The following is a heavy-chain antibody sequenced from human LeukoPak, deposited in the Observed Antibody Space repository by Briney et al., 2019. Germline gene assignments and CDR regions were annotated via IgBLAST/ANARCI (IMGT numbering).Heavy chain of an antibody. Sequence: PSETLSLTCTVSGGSVGSSSYYWSWIRQSPGQGLEWIGNVYYSGSAYYNPSLKSRVTMSVDTSKNQFSLKLSSVTAADTAVYYCARKPIINNAWYYFDCWGQGILVAVSS. D-gene: IGHD1/OR15-1a*01. J-gene: IGHJ4*02. CDR2: VYYSGSA. V-gene: IGHV4-39*07. CDR3: ARKPIINNAWYYFDC. CDR1: GGSVGSSSYY.